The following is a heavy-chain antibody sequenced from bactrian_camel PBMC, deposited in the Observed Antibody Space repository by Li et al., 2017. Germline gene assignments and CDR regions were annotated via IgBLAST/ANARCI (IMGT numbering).Heavy chain of an antibody. D-gene: IGHD2*01. J-gene: IGHJ4*01. CDR2: IVYGGKP. V-gene: IGHV3S55*01. Sequence: HVQLVESGGGSVQAGGSLTLTCTASGITFREPDMGWYRQAAGKECELVSTIVYGGKPYYSDPVKGRFTASLDSASNTASLQMNNLRPEDTALYYCAAGWKGGSCDYRYKGQGTQVTVS. CDR1: GITFREPD.